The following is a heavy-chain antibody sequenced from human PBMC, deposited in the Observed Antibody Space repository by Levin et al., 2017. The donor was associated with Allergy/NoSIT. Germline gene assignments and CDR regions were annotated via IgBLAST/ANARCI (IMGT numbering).Heavy chain of an antibody. CDR3: AKDGGGRIESSVSYYGMDV. V-gene: IGHV3-23*01. D-gene: IGHD3-22*01. Sequence: QSGGSLRLSCAASGFTFSSYAMSWVRQAPGKGLEWVSAISGSGGSTYYADSVKGRFTISRDNSKNTLYLQMNSLRAEDTAVYYCAKDGGGRIESSVSYYGMDVWGQGTTVTVSS. J-gene: IGHJ6*02. CDR2: ISGSGGST. CDR1: GFTFSSYA.